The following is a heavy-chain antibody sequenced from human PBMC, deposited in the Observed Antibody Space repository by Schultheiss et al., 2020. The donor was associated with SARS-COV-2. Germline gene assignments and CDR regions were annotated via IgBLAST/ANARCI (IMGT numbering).Heavy chain of an antibody. Sequence: GGSLRLSCAASGFTFSSYAMHWVRQAPGKGLEWVAVIWYDGSNTYYPGSVKGRFTISRDNAKNALYLEMSSLRGEDTAVYYCARYAAAMMYMDVWGKGTTVTVSS. J-gene: IGHJ6*03. V-gene: IGHV3-30*07. CDR2: IWYDGSNT. CDR1: GFTFSSYA. D-gene: IGHD2-2*01. CDR3: ARYAAAMMYMDV.